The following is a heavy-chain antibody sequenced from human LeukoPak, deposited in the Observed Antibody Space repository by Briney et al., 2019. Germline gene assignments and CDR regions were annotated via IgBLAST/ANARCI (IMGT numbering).Heavy chain of an antibody. D-gene: IGHD2-8*01. J-gene: IGHJ5*02. CDR1: GGSISSYY. Sequence: SETLSLTCTVSGGSISSYYWSWIRQPPGKGLEWIGYIYYSGSTNYNPSLKSRVTISVDTSKNQFSLKLSSVTAADTAVYYCARVLLDCTNGVCYWLAWFDPWGQGTLVTVSS. V-gene: IGHV4-59*01. CDR3: ARVLLDCTNGVCYWLAWFDP. CDR2: IYYSGST.